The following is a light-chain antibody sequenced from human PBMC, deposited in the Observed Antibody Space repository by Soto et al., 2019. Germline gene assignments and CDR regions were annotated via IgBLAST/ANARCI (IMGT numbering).Light chain of an antibody. V-gene: IGLV2-14*01. CDR3: SSYTSSSTYV. J-gene: IGLJ1*01. Sequence: QSVLTQPASVSGSPGQSITISCTGTSRDVGGYNYVSWYQQHPGKAPKLMIYEVTNRPSGVSNRFSGSKSGNTASLTISGLQAEDEADYYCSSYTSSSTYVFATGTKLTVL. CDR1: SRDVGGYNY. CDR2: EVT.